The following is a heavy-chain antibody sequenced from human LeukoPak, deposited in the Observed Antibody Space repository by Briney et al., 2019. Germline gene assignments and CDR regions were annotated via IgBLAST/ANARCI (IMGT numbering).Heavy chain of an antibody. CDR2: IRSDGNND. CDR3: AKRMTTEAKNYFDD. V-gene: IGHV3-30*02. D-gene: IGHD4-17*01. CDR1: RLTFSNYC. Sequence: GGSLRLSCAAYRLTFSNYCMRWVRQPPGKGLEWVGFIRSDGNNDYHTDSVRGRSTISRDTSKNTLNMQITSDRAEQAAYYYCAKRMTTEAKNYFDDWGEGTLVSVSS. J-gene: IGHJ4*02.